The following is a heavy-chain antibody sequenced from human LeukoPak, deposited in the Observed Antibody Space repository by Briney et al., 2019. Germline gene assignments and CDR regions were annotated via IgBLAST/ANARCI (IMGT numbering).Heavy chain of an antibody. CDR3: ARDLSSGYYYYYYGMDV. V-gene: IGHV3-21*01. Sequence: PGGSLRLSCAASGFTFSSYSMNWVRQAPGKGLEWVSSIGSSSSYIYYADSVKGRFTISRDNAKNSLYLQMNSLRAEDTAVYYCARDLSSGYYYYYYGMDVWGQGTTVTVSS. CDR2: IGSSSSYI. CDR1: GFTFSSYS. J-gene: IGHJ6*02. D-gene: IGHD3-22*01.